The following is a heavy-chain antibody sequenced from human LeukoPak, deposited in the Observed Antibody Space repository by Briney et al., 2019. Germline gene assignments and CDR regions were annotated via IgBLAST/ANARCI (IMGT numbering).Heavy chain of an antibody. J-gene: IGHJ2*01. CDR3: AKDPGGSGWYFHL. Sequence: GGSLRLSCEASGFTFSNYDMSWVRQAPGKGLEWVSTISSGGGSTYYGDSVKGRFTISRDNSKNTLYLQMNSPRAGDTAVYYCAKDPGGSGWYFHLWGRGTLVTVSS. CDR1: GFTFSNYD. V-gene: IGHV3-23*01. CDR2: ISSGGGST. D-gene: IGHD6-19*01.